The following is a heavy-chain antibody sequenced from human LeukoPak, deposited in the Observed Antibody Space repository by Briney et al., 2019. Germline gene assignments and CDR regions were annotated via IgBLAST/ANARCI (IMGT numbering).Heavy chain of an antibody. V-gene: IGHV3-23*01. Sequence: GGSLRLSCAASGFTFDSYAMSWVRQAPWERLQWVSGISDSGGNTYYADSVRGRFTISRDNSKNTLYLQMNSLRAEDTAVYYCARHRSSWLIDYWGQGTLVTVSS. CDR3: ARHRSSWLIDY. CDR1: GFTFDSYA. J-gene: IGHJ4*02. CDR2: ISDSGGNT. D-gene: IGHD6-6*01.